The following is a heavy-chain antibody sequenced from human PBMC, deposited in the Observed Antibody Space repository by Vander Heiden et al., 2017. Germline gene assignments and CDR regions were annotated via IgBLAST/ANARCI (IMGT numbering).Heavy chain of an antibody. D-gene: IGHD1-26*01. J-gene: IGHJ4*02. Sequence: EVQLLESGGGLVQPGGSLRPSCAASGFTFTNEAMSWVRQAPGKGLEWVSSITSRGGTTYYADSVKGRFTISRDNSKNTLYLQINSLRAEDTALYYCVKGRYSGSYPFPDDYWGQGTLVTVSS. V-gene: IGHV3-23*01. CDR3: VKGRYSGSYPFPDDY. CDR2: ITSRGGTT. CDR1: GFTFTNEA.